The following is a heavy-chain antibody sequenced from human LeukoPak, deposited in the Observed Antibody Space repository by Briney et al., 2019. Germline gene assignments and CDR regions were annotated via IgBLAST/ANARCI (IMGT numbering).Heavy chain of an antibody. Sequence: GGSLRLSCSASGFVFSIYTMYWVRQTPGKGPEYVSTISGSGNGFSIYYADSVKGRFTISRDNAKNSLFLQMNSLRAEDTAIYYCARDKIEGPSKFDNWGQGTLVIVSS. CDR3: ARDKIEGPSKFDN. V-gene: IGHV3-64*04. J-gene: IGHJ4*02. CDR1: GFVFSIYT. D-gene: IGHD2/OR15-2a*01. CDR2: ISGSGNGFSI.